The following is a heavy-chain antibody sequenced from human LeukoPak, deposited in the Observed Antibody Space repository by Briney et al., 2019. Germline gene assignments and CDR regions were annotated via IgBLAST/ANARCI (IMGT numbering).Heavy chain of an antibody. V-gene: IGHV4-34*01. CDR3: ARGVVVAGGYYYYYYGMDV. J-gene: IGHJ6*02. CDR2: INHSGST. Sequence: GSLRLSCAASGFTFSSYAMSWIRQPPGKGLEWIGEINHSGSTNYNPSLKSRVTISVDTSKNQFSLKLSSVTAADTAVYYCARGVVVAGGYYYYYYGMDVWGQGTTVTVSS. D-gene: IGHD2-15*01. CDR1: GFTFSSYA.